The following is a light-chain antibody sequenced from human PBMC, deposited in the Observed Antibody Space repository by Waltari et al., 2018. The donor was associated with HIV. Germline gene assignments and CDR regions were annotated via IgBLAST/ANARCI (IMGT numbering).Light chain of an antibody. CDR1: STNIGNDA. J-gene: IGLJ2*01. Sequence: QSVLTQPPSASGTPGPPVTLPCSGSSTNIGNDAVNWYQQLPGTAPKLLIYSNDQRPAGVPDRFSGSKSGTSASLAISGLQSEDQADYYCGTWDDSLNGWEVFGGGTKLTVL. CDR3: GTWDDSLNGWEV. V-gene: IGLV1-44*01. CDR2: SND.